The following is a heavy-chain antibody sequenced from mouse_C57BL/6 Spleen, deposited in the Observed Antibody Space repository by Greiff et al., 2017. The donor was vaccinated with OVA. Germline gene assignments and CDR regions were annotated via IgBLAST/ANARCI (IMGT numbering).Heavy chain of an antibody. J-gene: IGHJ2*01. D-gene: IGHD2-5*01. V-gene: IGHV1-59*01. Sequence: VQLQQPGAELVRPGTSVKLSCKASGYTFTSYWMHWVKQRPGQGLEWIGVIDPSDSYTNYNQKFKGKATLTVDTSSSTAYMQRSSLTSEDSAVYYRAAYYSNYWILDYWGQGTTLTVSS. CDR1: GYTFTSYW. CDR2: IDPSDSYT. CDR3: AAYYSNYWILDY.